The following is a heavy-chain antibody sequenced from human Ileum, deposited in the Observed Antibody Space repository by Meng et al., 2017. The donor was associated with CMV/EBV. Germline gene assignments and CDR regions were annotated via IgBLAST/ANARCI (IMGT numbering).Heavy chain of an antibody. V-gene: IGHV1-2*06. Sequence: SLNLSCKASGSTFTGYWLPWVRQAPGQGLEWTGRIKPSTGDTNYAQKFQGRVTVTRDTSISTVYMELNSLTSDDTAVYYCTREGFDYWGQGALVTVSS. J-gene: IGHJ4*02. CDR1: GSTFTGYW. CDR3: TREGFDY. CDR2: IKPSTGDT.